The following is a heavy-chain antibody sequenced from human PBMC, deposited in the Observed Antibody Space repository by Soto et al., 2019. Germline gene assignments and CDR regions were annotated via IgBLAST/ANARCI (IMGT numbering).Heavy chain of an antibody. CDR3: ARHVGLAASDYCGMDV. V-gene: IGHV5-10-1*01. CDR1: GYSFTSYW. CDR2: IDPSDSYT. Sequence: GESLKISCKGSGYSFTSYWISWVRQMPGKGLEWMGRIDPSDSYTNYSPSFQGHVTISADKSISTAYLQWSSLKASDTAMYYCARHVGLAASDYCGMDVWGQGTTVTVSS. D-gene: IGHD6-13*01. J-gene: IGHJ6*02.